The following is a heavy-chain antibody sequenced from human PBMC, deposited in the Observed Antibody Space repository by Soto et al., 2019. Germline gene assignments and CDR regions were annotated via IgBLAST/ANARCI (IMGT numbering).Heavy chain of an antibody. CDR3: ARVGCRGGSCSSRGGLYYGMDV. CDR1: GFTFSDYS. J-gene: IGHJ6*02. Sequence: GGSLRLSCAASGFTFSDYSMNWVRQAPGKGPEWVSSVSGSGSYTQYADSVKGRFTISRDNAKNSLCLQVNSPRAEDTAVYYCARVGCRGGSCSSRGGLYYGMDVWGQGTTVTVSS. CDR2: VSGSGSYT. D-gene: IGHD2-15*01. V-gene: IGHV3-21*01.